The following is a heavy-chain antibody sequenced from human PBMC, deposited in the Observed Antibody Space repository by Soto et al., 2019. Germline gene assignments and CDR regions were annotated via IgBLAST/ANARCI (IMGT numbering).Heavy chain of an antibody. V-gene: IGHV4-31*03. D-gene: IGHD3-22*01. CDR1: GGSISSGGYY. J-gene: IGHJ3*02. CDR3: AREYYYDSSGYVHDAFDI. Sequence: PSETLSLTCTVSGGSISSGGYYWSWIRQHPGKGLEWIGYIYYSGGTYYNPSLKSRVTISVDTSKNQFSLKLSSVTAADTAVYYCAREYYYDSSGYVHDAFDIWGQGTMVTVSS. CDR2: IYYSGGT.